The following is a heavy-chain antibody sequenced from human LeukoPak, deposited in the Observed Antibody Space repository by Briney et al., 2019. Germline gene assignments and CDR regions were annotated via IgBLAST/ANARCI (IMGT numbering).Heavy chain of an antibody. CDR1: GFTFSTYS. D-gene: IGHD3-10*01. V-gene: IGHV3-48*01. CDR2: ISSSSSTI. J-gene: IGHJ4*02. Sequence: PGGSLRLSCAVSGFTFSTYSMNWVRQAPGKGLEWVSYISSSSSTIYYADSVKGRFTISRDNSKNMLYMQMNSLRAEDTAVYYCAKDLPGYYGSGSYYRVLDYWGQGTLVTVSS. CDR3: AKDLPGYYGSGSYYRVLDY.